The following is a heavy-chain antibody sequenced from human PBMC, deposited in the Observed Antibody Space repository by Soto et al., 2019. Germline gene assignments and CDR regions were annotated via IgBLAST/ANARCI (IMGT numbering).Heavy chain of an antibody. V-gene: IGHV1-8*01. CDR1: GYSFTNND. CDR2: MNPGSGDT. CDR3: ARMETFGSLNWFDP. D-gene: IGHD3-16*01. J-gene: IGHJ5*02. Sequence: ASVKVSCKASGYSFTNNDVSWVRQATGQGLEWMGWMNPGSGDTGYAQKFQGRVTMTRDISIATAYMELSSLRSDDTAIYYCARMETFGSLNWFDPWGKGTLVTVSS.